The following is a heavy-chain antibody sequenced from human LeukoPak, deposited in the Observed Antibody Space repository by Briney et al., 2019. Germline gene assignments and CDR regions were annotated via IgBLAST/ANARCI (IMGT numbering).Heavy chain of an antibody. Sequence: GGSLRLSCAASGYTFNGYGMNWVRQAPGKGLEWVSSISSSSNYIYYAVSVQGRFTISRDNAKNSLYLQMNNLRAEDTAVYYCAKDEAVGKANDYWGQGTLVTVSS. V-gene: IGHV3-21*01. J-gene: IGHJ4*02. D-gene: IGHD7-27*01. CDR2: ISSSSNYI. CDR1: GYTFNGYG. CDR3: AKDEAVGKANDY.